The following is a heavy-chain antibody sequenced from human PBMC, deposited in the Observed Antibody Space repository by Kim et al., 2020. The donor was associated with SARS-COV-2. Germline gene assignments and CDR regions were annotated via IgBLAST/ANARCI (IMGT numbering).Heavy chain of an antibody. Sequence: ASVKVSCKASGYTFTSYYMHWVRQAPGQGLEWMGIINPSGGSTSYAQKFQGRVTMTRDTSTSTVYMELSSLRSEDTAVYYCARDGGSSFSGTPEGWFDPWGQGTLVTVSS. CDR2: INPSGGST. V-gene: IGHV1-46*01. J-gene: IGHJ5*02. D-gene: IGHD6-13*01. CDR1: GYTFTSYY. CDR3: ARDGGSSFSGTPEGWFDP.